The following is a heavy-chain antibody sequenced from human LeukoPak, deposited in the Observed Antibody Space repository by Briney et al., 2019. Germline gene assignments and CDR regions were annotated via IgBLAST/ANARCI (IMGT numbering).Heavy chain of an antibody. J-gene: IGHJ4*02. CDR1: GYTFTSYD. Sequence: ASVKVSCKASGYTFTSYDINWVRQATGQGLEWMGWMNPNSGNTGYAQKFQGRVTITRNTSISTAYMELSSLRSGDTAVYYCARWMATISNFDYWGQGTLVTVSS. CDR3: ARWMATISNFDY. D-gene: IGHD5-24*01. V-gene: IGHV1-8*03. CDR2: MNPNSGNT.